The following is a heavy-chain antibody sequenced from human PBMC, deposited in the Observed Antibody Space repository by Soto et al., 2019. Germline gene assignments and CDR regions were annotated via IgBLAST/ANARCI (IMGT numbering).Heavy chain of an antibody. CDR1: GYTFTSYG. Sequence: AASVKVSCKASGYTFTSYGISWVRQAPGQGLEWMGWISAYNGNTNYAQKLQGRVTMTTDTSTSTAYMELRSLRSDDTAVYYCARDAPTYYYDSSGYSDYWGQGTLVTVSS. CDR2: ISAYNGNT. J-gene: IGHJ4*02. CDR3: ARDAPTYYYDSSGYSDY. V-gene: IGHV1-18*01. D-gene: IGHD3-22*01.